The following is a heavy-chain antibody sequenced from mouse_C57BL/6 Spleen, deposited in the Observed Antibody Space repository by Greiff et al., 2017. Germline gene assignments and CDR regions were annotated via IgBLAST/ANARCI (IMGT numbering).Heavy chain of an antibody. J-gene: IGHJ4*01. CDR1: GYTFTDYY. CDR3: ARRDYYAMDY. Sequence: VQLQQSGPVLVKPGASVKMSCKASGYTFTDYYMNWVKQSHGKSLEWIGVINPYNGGTSYNQKFKGKATLTVDKSSSTAYMELNSLTSEDSAVYYCARRDYYAMDYWGQGTPVTVSS. CDR2: INPYNGGT. V-gene: IGHV1-19*01.